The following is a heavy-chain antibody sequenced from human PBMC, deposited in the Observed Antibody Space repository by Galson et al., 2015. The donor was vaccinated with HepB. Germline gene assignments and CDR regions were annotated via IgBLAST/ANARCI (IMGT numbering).Heavy chain of an antibody. D-gene: IGHD3-10*01. Sequence: SVKVSCKASGYTFTSYGISWVRQAPGQGLEWMGWISAYNGNTNYAQKLQGRVTMTTDTSTSTAYMELRSLRSDDTAVYYCARDEVGWFGELQHDYWGQGTLVTVSS. CDR3: ARDEVGWFGELQHDY. CDR1: GYTFTSYG. V-gene: IGHV1-18*01. CDR2: ISAYNGNT. J-gene: IGHJ4*02.